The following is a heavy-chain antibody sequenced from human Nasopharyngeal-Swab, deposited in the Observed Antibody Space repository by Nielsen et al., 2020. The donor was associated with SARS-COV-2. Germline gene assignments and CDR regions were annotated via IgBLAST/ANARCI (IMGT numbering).Heavy chain of an antibody. D-gene: IGHD3/OR15-3a*01. V-gene: IGHV3-23*01. CDR1: GFNFGNFA. CDR3: AKHKATFCTRSVCYFAMDV. J-gene: IGHJ6*02. CDR2: ISAEGTSSGIST. Sequence: GGPLRLSCAASGFNFGNFAMSWVRQAPGKGREWVATISAEGTSSGISTYYAESVKGRFTISRDSANNILHLQMNSLRAEDSALYYCAKHKATFCTRSVCYFAMDVWGQGTTVTVSS.